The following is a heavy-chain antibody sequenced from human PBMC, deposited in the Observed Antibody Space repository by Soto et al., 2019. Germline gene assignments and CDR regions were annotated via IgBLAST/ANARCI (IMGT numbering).Heavy chain of an antibody. CDR1: SGSISSSNW. CDR2: IYHSGST. J-gene: IGHJ6*03. Sequence: SETLSLTCAVSSGSISSSNWWSWVRQPPGKGLEWIGEIYHSGSTNYNPSLQSRVTISVDKSKNQFSRKLSSVTAADTAVYYCARGLDEVAAPYYYYYMDVWGKGTTVTVSS. CDR3: ARGLDEVAAPYYYYYMDV. D-gene: IGHD2-15*01. V-gene: IGHV4-4*02.